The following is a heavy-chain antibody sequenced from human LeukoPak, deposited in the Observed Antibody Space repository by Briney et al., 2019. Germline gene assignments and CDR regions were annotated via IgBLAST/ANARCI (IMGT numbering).Heavy chain of an antibody. Sequence: SVKVSCKASGGTFISYAISWVRQAPGQGLEWMGRIIPILGIANYAQKFQGRVTITADKSTSTAYMELSSLRSEDTAVYYCARDGSGSYPWFDYWGQGTLVTVSS. CDR1: GGTFISYA. J-gene: IGHJ4*02. CDR2: IIPILGIA. D-gene: IGHD3-10*01. V-gene: IGHV1-69*04. CDR3: ARDGSGSYPWFDY.